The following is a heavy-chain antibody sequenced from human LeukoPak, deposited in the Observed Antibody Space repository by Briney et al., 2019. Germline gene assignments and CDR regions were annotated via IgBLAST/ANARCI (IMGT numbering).Heavy chain of an antibody. CDR1: GDSISHYY. CDR2: IDTSGST. V-gene: IGHV4-4*07. Sequence: PSENLSLTCTFSGDSISHYYWNWLRQPAGKGLEWVGRIDTSGSTNYNPSLQSRVTISVDTSKNQFSLKLTSVTAADTAVYYCAILGYGFDYWGQETLVTVSS. D-gene: IGHD5-12*01. J-gene: IGHJ4*02. CDR3: AILGYGFDY.